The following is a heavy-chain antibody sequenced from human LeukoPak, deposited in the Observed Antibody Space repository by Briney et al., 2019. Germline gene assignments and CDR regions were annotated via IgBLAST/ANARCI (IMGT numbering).Heavy chain of an antibody. J-gene: IGHJ5*02. CDR3: ARQSGTYCSSPSCYGVGRGFPYNWFDP. CDR2: IYTSGST. V-gene: IGHV4-4*07. CDR1: GGSISSYY. D-gene: IGHD2-2*01. Sequence: SETLSLTCTVSGGSISSYYWSWIRQPAGKGLEWIGRIYTSGSTNYNPSLKSRVTMSVDTSKNQFSLKLSSVTAADTAVYYCARQSGTYCSSPSCYGVGRGFPYNWFDPWGQGTLVTVSS.